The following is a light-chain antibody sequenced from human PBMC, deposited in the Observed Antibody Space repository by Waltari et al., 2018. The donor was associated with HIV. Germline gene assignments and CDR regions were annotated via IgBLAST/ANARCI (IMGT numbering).Light chain of an antibody. CDR3: QQSYSSPT. Sequence: DIQMTQSPSSLSASIGDRVTITCRASQNITNYLNWYQQKPGKAPKILIYTATNLQSGVPSRFSGSGPGTDFTLTITSRQPEDFAMYFCQQSYSSPTFGPGTTVEVK. V-gene: IGKV1-39*01. CDR1: QNITNY. J-gene: IGKJ3*01. CDR2: TAT.